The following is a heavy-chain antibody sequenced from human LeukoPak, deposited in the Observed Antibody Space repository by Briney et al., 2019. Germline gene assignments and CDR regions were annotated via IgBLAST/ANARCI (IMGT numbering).Heavy chain of an antibody. Sequence: PSETLSLTCTVSGGSISSYYWSWIRQPPGKGLEWIGYIYYSGSTNYNPSLKSRVTISVDTSKNQFSLKLSSVTAADTAVYYCARANGGHSSSSSHYYGMDVWGQGTTVTVS. CDR2: IYYSGST. CDR1: GGSISSYY. D-gene: IGHD6-13*01. CDR3: ARANGGHSSSSSHYYGMDV. J-gene: IGHJ6*02. V-gene: IGHV4-59*01.